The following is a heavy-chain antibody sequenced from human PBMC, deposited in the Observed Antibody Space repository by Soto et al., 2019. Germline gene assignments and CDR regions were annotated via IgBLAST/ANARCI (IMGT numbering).Heavy chain of an antibody. CDR1: VFTFDEYA. Sequence: EVQLVESGGGLVQPGRSLRLSCAASVFTFDEYAMHWVRQAPGKGLEWVSGISWNSDSIGYADSVKGRFTISRDNGKNSLNRQMNGLRAEDTALYYRAKDMDHYGYGKGRQLDYWGQGSLVTVSS. V-gene: IGHV3-9*01. D-gene: IGHD5-12*01. J-gene: IGHJ4*02. CDR3: AKDMDHYGYGKGRQLDY. CDR2: ISWNSDSI.